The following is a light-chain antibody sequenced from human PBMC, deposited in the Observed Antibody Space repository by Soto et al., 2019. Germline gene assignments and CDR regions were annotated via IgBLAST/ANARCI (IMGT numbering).Light chain of an antibody. J-gene: IGLJ2*01. CDR1: RIDVGSYNL. CDR3: CSYAGSSTFVV. V-gene: IGLV2-23*01. CDR2: EGS. Sequence: QSALTQPASVSGSPGQSITISCTGTRIDVGSYNLFAWYQHHPGKAPKLRIYEGSKRPSGVSNRFSGSKSGNTASLTISGLQAEDEADYYCCSYAGSSTFVVFGGGTKLTVL.